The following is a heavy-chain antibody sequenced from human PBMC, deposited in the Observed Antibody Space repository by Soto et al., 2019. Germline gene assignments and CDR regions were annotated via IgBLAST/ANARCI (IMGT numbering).Heavy chain of an antibody. CDR2: INPNSDVT. J-gene: IGHJ4*02. Sequence: QVQLVQSGAEVKKPGASVKVSCKASGYTFHSYYIHWVRQAPGQGLEWMGWINPNSDVTGYAQSFQGRVTMTRDMSMTTAYMDLTRLRSDDTAVYYCVRVGLNRNYDFDFWGQGTLITVSS. D-gene: IGHD3-16*01. CDR1: GYTFHSYY. CDR3: VRVGLNRNYDFDF. V-gene: IGHV1-2*02.